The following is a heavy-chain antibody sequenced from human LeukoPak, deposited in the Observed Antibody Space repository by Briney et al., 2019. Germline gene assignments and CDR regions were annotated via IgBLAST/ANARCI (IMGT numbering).Heavy chain of an antibody. CDR2: IIPIFGTA. Sequence: SVKVSCKASGYTFTSYDINWVRQAPGQGLEWMGGIIPIFGTANYAQKFQGRVTITTDESTSTAYMELSSLRSEDTAVYYCARDRGGNLDYWGQGTLVTVSS. V-gene: IGHV1-69*05. D-gene: IGHD4-23*01. CDR3: ARDRGGNLDY. CDR1: GYTFTSYD. J-gene: IGHJ4*02.